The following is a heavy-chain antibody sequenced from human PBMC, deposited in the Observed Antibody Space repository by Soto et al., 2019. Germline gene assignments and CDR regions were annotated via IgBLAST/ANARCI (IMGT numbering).Heavy chain of an antibody. Sequence: EVQLLESGGGLVQPGGSLRLSCVASGFTFSTYAMHWVRQAPGKGLEYVSAISSNGGSTYYVDSVKGRFTISRDNSKNTLYLQMGSLRAEDMAVYYCARGPYYDPIHYFDYWGQGALVTVSS. CDR1: GFTFSTYA. V-gene: IGHV3-64*07. CDR3: ARGPYYDPIHYFDY. D-gene: IGHD3-3*01. CDR2: ISSNGGST. J-gene: IGHJ4*02.